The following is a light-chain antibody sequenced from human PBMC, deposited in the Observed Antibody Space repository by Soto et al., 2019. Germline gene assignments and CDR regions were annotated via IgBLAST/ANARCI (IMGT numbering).Light chain of an antibody. V-gene: IGKV1-9*01. CDR3: QQYNIYPWT. Sequence: IQLTQSPSSLSASVGDRVTITCRASQGISSYLAWYQQKPGKAPKLLIYAASTLQSGVPSRFSGSGSGTEFTLSISSLQPDDFATYYCQQYNIYPWTFGQGTKVDI. CDR1: QGISSY. CDR2: AAS. J-gene: IGKJ1*01.